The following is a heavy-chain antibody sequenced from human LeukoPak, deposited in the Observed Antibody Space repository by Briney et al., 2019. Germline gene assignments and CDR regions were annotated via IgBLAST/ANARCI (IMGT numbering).Heavy chain of an antibody. J-gene: IGHJ4*02. CDR2: INHSGST. V-gene: IGHV4-34*01. Sequence: SETLSLTCAVYGGSFSGYYWSWIRQPPGKGLEWIGEINHSGSTNHNPSLKSRVTISVDTSKNQFSLKLSSVTAADTAVYYCARGPPYGSGSYDYWGQGTLVTVSS. CDR1: GGSFSGYY. D-gene: IGHD3-10*01. CDR3: ARGPPYGSGSYDY.